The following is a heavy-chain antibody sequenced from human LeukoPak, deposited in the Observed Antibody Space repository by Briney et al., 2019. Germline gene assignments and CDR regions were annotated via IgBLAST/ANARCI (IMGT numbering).Heavy chain of an antibody. V-gene: IGHV4-34*01. CDR1: GGSFSGYY. CDR3: ARNNRRYCSSTSCLQYFQH. Sequence: PSETLSLTCAVYGGSFSGYYWSWIRQPPGKGLEWIGEINHSGSTNYNPSLKSRVTISVDTSKNQFSLKLSSVTAADTAVYYCARNNRRYCSSTSCLQYFQHWGQGTLVTVSS. J-gene: IGHJ1*01. D-gene: IGHD2-2*01. CDR2: INHSGST.